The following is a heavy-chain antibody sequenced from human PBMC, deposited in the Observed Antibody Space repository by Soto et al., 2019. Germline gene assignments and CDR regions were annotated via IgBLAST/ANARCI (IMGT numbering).Heavy chain of an antibody. J-gene: IGHJ5*02. CDR2: IWYDGSNK. D-gene: IGHD3-9*01. V-gene: IGHV3-33*01. CDR3: ARGDYDILTGYYPPPFS. Sequence: GGSLRLSCAASGFTFSSYGMHWVRQAPGKGLEWVAVIWYDGSNKYYADSVKGRFTISRDNSKNTLYLQMNSLRAEDTAVYYCARGDYDILTGYYPPPFSWGQGTLVTVSS. CDR1: GFTFSSYG.